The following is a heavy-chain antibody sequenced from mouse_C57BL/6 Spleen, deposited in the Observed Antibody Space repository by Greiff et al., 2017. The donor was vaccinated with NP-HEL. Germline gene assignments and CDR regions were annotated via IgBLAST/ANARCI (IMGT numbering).Heavy chain of an antibody. Sequence: EVMLVESGGGLVKPGGSLKLSCAASGFTFSDYGMHWVRQAPEKGLEWVAYISSGSSTIYYADTVKGRFTISRDNAKNTLFLQMTSLRSEDTAMYYCARDGSSSNWYFDVWGTGTTVTVSS. CDR3: ARDGSSSNWYFDV. D-gene: IGHD1-1*01. J-gene: IGHJ1*03. CDR1: GFTFSDYG. V-gene: IGHV5-17*01. CDR2: ISSGSSTI.